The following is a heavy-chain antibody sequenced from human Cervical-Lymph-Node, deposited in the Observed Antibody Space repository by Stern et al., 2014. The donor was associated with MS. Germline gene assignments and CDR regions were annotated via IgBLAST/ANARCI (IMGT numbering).Heavy chain of an antibody. Sequence: QLQLQESGPRLLKPSQTLSLTCTVSGGSISGYYWSWIRQRPGKGLEWIGYIYYSGSTYYNPSLNSRVTMSVDTSKEQFSLKLTAVTAADTAVYYCARITTGFTDSWGQGTQVTVST. CDR1: GGSISGYY. CDR2: IYYSGST. V-gene: IGHV4-31*02. J-gene: IGHJ4*02. D-gene: IGHD1-1*01. CDR3: ARITTGFTDS.